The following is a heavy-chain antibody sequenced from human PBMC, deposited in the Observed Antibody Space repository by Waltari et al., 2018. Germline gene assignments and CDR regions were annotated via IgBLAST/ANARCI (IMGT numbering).Heavy chain of an antibody. CDR1: GYTFTSYD. V-gene: IGHV1-8*02. Sequence: QVQLVQSGADVKKPGASVKVSCKASGYTFTSYDINWVRQATGQGLEWMGWSNPNSGNTGYAQNFQGRVSMTSSTSANTAYMELSSLTSEDTAVYYCAIGRRDSSGPGGWYLYWGQGTPVVVSS. CDR2: SNPNSGNT. CDR3: AIGRRDSSGPGGWYLY. D-gene: IGHD6-19*01. J-gene: IGHJ4*02.